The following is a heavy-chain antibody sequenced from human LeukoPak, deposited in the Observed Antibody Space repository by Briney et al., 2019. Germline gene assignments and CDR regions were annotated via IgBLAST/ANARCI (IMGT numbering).Heavy chain of an antibody. CDR3: ARGDNRGWYLFDS. J-gene: IGHJ4*02. V-gene: IGHV4-59*01. D-gene: IGHD6-19*01. CDR2: IWYSGST. CDR1: GSSTSFYY. Sequence: SETLSLTCTVSGSSTSFYYWSWIRQPPWKELEWIGYIWYSGSTEYNPTLKSRVSLSVDTSNNQVSLRLSSVTAADTAVYYCARGDNRGWYLFDSWGQGTLITVSS.